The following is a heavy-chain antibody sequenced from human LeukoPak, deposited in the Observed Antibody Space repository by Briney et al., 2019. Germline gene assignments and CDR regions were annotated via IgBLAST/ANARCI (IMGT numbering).Heavy chain of an antibody. CDR3: ARVYSAAKFDY. J-gene: IGHJ4*02. Sequence: GRSLRLSCAASGFTFSSYAMHWVRQAPGKGLERVAVISYDGSNKYYADSVKGRFTISRDNSKNTLYLQMNSLRAEDTAVYYCARVYSAAKFDYWGQGTLVTVSS. D-gene: IGHD2-21*01. V-gene: IGHV3-30-3*01. CDR1: GFTFSSYA. CDR2: ISYDGSNK.